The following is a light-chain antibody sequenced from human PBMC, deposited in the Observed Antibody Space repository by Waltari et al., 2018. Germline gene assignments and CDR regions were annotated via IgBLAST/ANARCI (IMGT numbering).Light chain of an antibody. V-gene: IGKV2-40*01. CDR3: MQRIELPYT. CDR1: QSLLDSDDGNTY. J-gene: IGKJ2*01. Sequence: DIVMTQTPLSLPVTPGEPASISCRSSQSLLDSDDGNTYLDWYLQKPGQSPQLLIYTLSYRASGDPDRFSGSGSGTDFTLKISRVEAEDVGVYYCMQRIELPYTFGQGTKLEIK. CDR2: TLS.